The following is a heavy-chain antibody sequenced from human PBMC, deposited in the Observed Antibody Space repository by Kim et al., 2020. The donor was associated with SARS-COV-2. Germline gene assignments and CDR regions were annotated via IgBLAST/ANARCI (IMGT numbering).Heavy chain of an antibody. CDR3: AKDPLYRRVGPRHYHNFDY. Sequence: GGSLRLSCAASGFTFSSYGMHWVRQAPGKGLEWVAVISYDGSNKYYADSVKGRFTISRDNSKNTLYLQMNSLRAEDTAVYYCAKDPLYRRVGPRHYHNFDYWGQGTLVTVSS. D-gene: IGHD3-16*02. J-gene: IGHJ4*02. V-gene: IGHV3-30*18. CDR2: ISYDGSNK. CDR1: GFTFSSYG.